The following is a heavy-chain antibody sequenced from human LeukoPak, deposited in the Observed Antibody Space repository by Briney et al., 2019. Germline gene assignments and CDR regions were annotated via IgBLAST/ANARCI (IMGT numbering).Heavy chain of an antibody. Sequence: GGSLRLSCAASGFTFRTFAMYWVRQAPGKGLEWVATISVDVNTKYYADSVKGRCSISRDNSENMMYLQMNDLRAEDTAVYFCARDTYSSSWSPLTYWGQGTLVTVSS. CDR1: GFTFRTFA. V-gene: IGHV3-30-3*01. CDR2: ISVDVNTK. J-gene: IGHJ4*02. D-gene: IGHD6-13*01. CDR3: ARDTYSSSWSPLTY.